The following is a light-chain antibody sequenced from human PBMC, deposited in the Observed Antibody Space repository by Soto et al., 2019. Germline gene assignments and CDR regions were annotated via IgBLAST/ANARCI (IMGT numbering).Light chain of an antibody. Sequence: EIVLTQSPATLSLSPGERATLSCRASQSISSYLTWYQQKSGQAPRLLIYDASNRATGIPARFSGSGSGTDFTLTISSLEPEDFAVYYCQQRSNWPSFGQGTKVEIK. CDR3: QQRSNWPS. CDR2: DAS. J-gene: IGKJ1*01. CDR1: QSISSY. V-gene: IGKV3-11*01.